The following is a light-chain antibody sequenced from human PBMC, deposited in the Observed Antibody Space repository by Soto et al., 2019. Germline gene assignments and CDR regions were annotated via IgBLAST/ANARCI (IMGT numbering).Light chain of an antibody. CDR1: QSVSIY. V-gene: IGKV3-11*01. J-gene: IGKJ4*01. Sequence: EIVLTQSPASLSLSPGDRATLSCRASQSVSIYLAWYQQRPGQTPRLLIYDISTRAAGIPARCSGSVFRTYYTLTISQQAHEDSAFYYCQQRFAWPNSFGGGTKVQI. CDR2: DIS. CDR3: QQRFAWPNS.